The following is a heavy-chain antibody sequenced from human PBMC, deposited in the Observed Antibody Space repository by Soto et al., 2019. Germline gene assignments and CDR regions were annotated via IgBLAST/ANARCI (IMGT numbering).Heavy chain of an antibody. CDR2: INHSGST. CDR3: ARRYYDFWSGYYKGWFDP. V-gene: IGHV4-34*01. D-gene: IGHD3-3*01. CDR1: GGSFSGYY. Sequence: QVQLQQWGAGLLKPSETLSLTCAVYGGSFSGYYWSWIRQPPGKGLEWIGEINHSGSTNYNPSLKSRVTISVDTSKYQLSRRLSSVTAADTAVYYCARRYYDFWSGYYKGWFDPWGQGTLVTVSS. J-gene: IGHJ5*02.